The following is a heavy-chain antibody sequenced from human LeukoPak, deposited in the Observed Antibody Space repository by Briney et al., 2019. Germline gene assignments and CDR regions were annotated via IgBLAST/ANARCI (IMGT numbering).Heavy chain of an antibody. V-gene: IGHV4-4*02. CDR3: ARTITVAGKYYFDY. Sequence: GSLRLSCEASGFTFTNAWMNWVRQPPGKGLEWIGEIYHSGSTNYNPSLKSRVTISVDTSKNQFSLTLSSVTAADTAVYYCARTITVAGKYYFDYWGQGTLVTVSS. CDR2: IYHSGST. D-gene: IGHD6-19*01. CDR1: GFTFTNAW. J-gene: IGHJ4*02.